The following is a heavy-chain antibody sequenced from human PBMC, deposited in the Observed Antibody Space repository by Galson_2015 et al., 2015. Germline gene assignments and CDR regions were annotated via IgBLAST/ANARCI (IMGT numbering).Heavy chain of an antibody. J-gene: IGHJ3*02. D-gene: IGHD4-17*01. CDR3: TTGYDYGDYVLDAFDI. CDR2: IKSKTDGGTT. V-gene: IGHV3-15*01. Sequence: SLRLSCAASGFTFSNAWMSWVRQAPGKGLEWVGRIKSKTDGGTTDYAAPVKGRFTISRDDSKNTLYLQMNSLKTEDTAVYYCTTGYDYGDYVLDAFDIWGQGTMVTVSS. CDR1: GFTFSNAW.